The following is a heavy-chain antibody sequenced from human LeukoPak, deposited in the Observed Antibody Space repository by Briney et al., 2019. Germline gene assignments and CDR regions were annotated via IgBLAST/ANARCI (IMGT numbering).Heavy chain of an antibody. CDR2: VSYNGANK. V-gene: IGHV3-30-3*01. CDR3: ASSPSTYFAY. J-gene: IGHJ4*02. CDR1: GLTFSSHA. Sequence: GRSLRLSCAASGLTFSSHAMHWVRQAPGKGLEWVALVSYNGANKYYADSVMGRFTVSRDNSKNTVYLQMNSLRAEDTAVYYCASSPSTYFAYWGQGPLVTVSS.